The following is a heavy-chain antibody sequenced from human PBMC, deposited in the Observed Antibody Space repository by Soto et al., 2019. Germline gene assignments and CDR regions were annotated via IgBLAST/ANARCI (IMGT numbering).Heavy chain of an antibody. D-gene: IGHD2-2*01. CDR1: GDSISSNNYY. V-gene: IGHV4-39*01. J-gene: IGHJ6*02. Sequence: PSETLSLTCTVSGDSISSNNYYWGWIRQRPGKGLEWIGGINYSGSTYSHPSLKSRVTISVDTSKNQFSLMLSSVTAADTAVYYCARHPGYCTGTRCYGYYTMDVWGQGTTVTVS. CDR3: ARHPGYCTGTRCYGYYTMDV. CDR2: INYSGST.